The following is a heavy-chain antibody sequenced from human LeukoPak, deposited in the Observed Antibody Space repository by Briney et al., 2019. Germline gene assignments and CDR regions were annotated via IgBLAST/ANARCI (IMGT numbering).Heavy chain of an antibody. CDR2: IYPGDSDT. CDR3: AARYYYDSSGYYPDAFDI. J-gene: IGHJ3*02. Sequence: GESLKISCKGSGYRFTSYWIGWVRQMPGKGLEWMGIIYPGDSDTRYSPSFQGQVTISADKSISTAYLQWSSLKASDTAMYYCAARYYYDSSGYYPDAFDIWGQGTMVTVSS. V-gene: IGHV5-51*01. CDR1: GYRFTSYW. D-gene: IGHD3-22*01.